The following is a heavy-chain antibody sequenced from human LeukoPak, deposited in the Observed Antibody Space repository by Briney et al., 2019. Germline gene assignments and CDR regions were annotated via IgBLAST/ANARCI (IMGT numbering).Heavy chain of an antibody. Sequence: GGSLRLSCEASGLTFSSYGMHWVRQAPGKGLEWVADISYDGRNKFYADSVKGRFTISRDNSKNTLYLQKNRLRAEDTAVYYCAKEGGTRGSTSYYFDYWGQGTLVTVSS. CDR3: AKEGGTRGSTSYYFDY. J-gene: IGHJ4*02. CDR2: ISYDGRNK. D-gene: IGHD2-2*01. CDR1: GLTFSSYG. V-gene: IGHV3-30*18.